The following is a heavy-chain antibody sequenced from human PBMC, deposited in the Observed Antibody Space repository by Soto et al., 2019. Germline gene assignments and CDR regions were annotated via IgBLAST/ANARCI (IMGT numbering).Heavy chain of an antibody. CDR2: ISGSGGST. V-gene: IGHV3-23*01. J-gene: IGHJ6*02. Sequence: EVQLLESGGGLVQPGGSLRLSCAASGFTFSSYAMSWVRQAPGKGLEWVSAISGSGGSTYYADSVKGRFTISRDNSKNTLYLLMNSLRAEDTAVYYCAKGSRFLEWLLSDPSYYYYGMDVWGQGTTVTVSS. D-gene: IGHD3-3*01. CDR1: GFTFSSYA. CDR3: AKGSRFLEWLLSDPSYYYYGMDV.